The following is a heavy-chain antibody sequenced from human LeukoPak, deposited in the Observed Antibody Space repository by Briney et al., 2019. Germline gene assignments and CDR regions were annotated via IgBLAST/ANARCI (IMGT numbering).Heavy chain of an antibody. V-gene: IGHV4-34*01. J-gene: IGHJ4*02. D-gene: IGHD2-21*01. CDR2: INHSRST. CDR3: ARPAGVGMARPFDY. Sequence: SETLSLTCAVYGGSFSGYYWSWIRQPPGKGLEWIGEINHSRSTNYNPSLKSRVTISVDTSKNQFSLKLSSVTAAATAVYYCARPAGVGMARPFDYWGQGTLVTVSS. CDR1: GGSFSGYY.